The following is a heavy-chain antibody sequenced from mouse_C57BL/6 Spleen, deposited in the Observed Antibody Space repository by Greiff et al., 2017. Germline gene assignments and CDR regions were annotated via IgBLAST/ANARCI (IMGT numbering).Heavy chain of an antibody. CDR3: ASIAPNWYFDV. CDR2: INYDGSST. Sequence: EVMLVESEGGLVQPGSSMKLSCTASGFTFSDYYMAWVRQVPEKGLEWVANINYDGSSTYYLDSLKSRFIISRDNAKNILYLQMSSLKSEDTAAYYCASIAPNWYFDVWRTGTTVTVPS. CDR1: GFTFSDYY. V-gene: IGHV5-16*01. J-gene: IGHJ1*03.